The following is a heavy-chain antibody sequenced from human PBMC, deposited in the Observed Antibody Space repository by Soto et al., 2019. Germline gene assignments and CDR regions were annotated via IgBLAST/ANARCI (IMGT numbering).Heavy chain of an antibody. CDR2: INDSGIT. CDR1: GGSFSGYY. CDR3: ARGRSSVPDRRGIGYYGLDV. J-gene: IGHJ6*02. Sequence: QVQLQQWGAEVLKPSETLSLTCVVNGGSFSGYYWSWIRQPPGKGLEWIGEINDSGITDSNPSLESRVTISVDMSKNQFSLKLNSVTAADTAVYHCARGRSSVPDRRGIGYYGLDVWGQGTTVTASS. V-gene: IGHV4-34*01. D-gene: IGHD3-3*01.